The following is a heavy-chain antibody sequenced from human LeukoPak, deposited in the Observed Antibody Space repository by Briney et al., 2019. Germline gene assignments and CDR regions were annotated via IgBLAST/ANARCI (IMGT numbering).Heavy chain of an antibody. Sequence: GGSLRLSCAASGFTFSSYAMSWVRQAPGKGLEWVSAISGSGGSTYYADSVKGWFTISRDNSKNTLYLQMNSLRAEDTAVYYCAGGYSYGYGYYYYMDVWGKGTTVTVSS. CDR1: GFTFSSYA. CDR2: ISGSGGST. CDR3: AGGYSYGYGYYYYMDV. V-gene: IGHV3-23*01. D-gene: IGHD5-18*01. J-gene: IGHJ6*03.